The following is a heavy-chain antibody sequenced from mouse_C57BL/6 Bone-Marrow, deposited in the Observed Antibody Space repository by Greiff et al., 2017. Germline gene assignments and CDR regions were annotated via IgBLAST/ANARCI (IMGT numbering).Heavy chain of an antibody. CDR2: INPNYGTT. D-gene: IGHD1-1*01. CDR1: GYSFTDYN. CDR3: AIGLGVVATGPLEPYAMDY. J-gene: IGHJ4*01. Sequence: VQLQQSGPELVKPGASVKISCKASGYSFTDYNMNWVKQSNGKSLEWIGVINPNYGTTSYNQKFKGKATLTVDQSSCTAYMQLNSLTSHDSAVYYCAIGLGVVATGPLEPYAMDYWGQGTSVTVSS. V-gene: IGHV1-39*01.